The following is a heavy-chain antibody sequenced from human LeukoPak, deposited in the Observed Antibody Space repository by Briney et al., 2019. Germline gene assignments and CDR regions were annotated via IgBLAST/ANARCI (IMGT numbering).Heavy chain of an antibody. CDR2: INHSGNT. J-gene: IGHJ5*02. D-gene: IGHD6-13*01. V-gene: IGHV4-34*01. Sequence: SETLSLTCAVYGGSFSTYYWSWIRQPPGKGLEWIGEINHSGNTNYNPSLKSRVTISVDTSKNQFSLKLSSVTAADTAVYYCAPKAGTVNWFDPRGQGTLVTVSS. CDR3: APKAGTVNWFDP. CDR1: GGSFSTYY.